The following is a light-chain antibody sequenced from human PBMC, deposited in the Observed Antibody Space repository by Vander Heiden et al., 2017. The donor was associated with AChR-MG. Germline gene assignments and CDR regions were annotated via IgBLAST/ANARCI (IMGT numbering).Light chain of an antibody. CDR3: QQSYSTPWLT. V-gene: IGKV1-39*01. J-gene: IGKJ4*01. Sequence: DIQMTKSPSPLSASVGDRVTITCRASQSISSYLNWYQQKPGKAPKLLIYAASSLQSGVPSRFSGSGSGTDFTLTISSLQPEDFATYYCQQSYSTPWLTFGGGTKVEIK. CDR1: QSISSY. CDR2: AAS.